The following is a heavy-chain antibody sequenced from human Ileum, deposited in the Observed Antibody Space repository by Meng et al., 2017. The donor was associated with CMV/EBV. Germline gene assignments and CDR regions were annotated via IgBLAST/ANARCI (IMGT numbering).Heavy chain of an antibody. Sequence: GESLKISCAASGFTFSTNAMGWVRQAPGKGLEWVSTLNTGGGAYYADSVKGRFTISRDNSKNTLYLQMNSLRAEDTAVYHCAKDKAGARTYWYFDLWGRGTLVTVSS. CDR1: GFTFSTNA. D-gene: IGHD1-26*01. CDR3: AKDKAGARTYWYFDL. V-gene: IGHV3-23*01. CDR2: LNTGGGA. J-gene: IGHJ2*01.